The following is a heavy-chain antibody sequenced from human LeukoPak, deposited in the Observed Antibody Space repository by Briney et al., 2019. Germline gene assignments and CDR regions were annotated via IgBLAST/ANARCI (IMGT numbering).Heavy chain of an antibody. J-gene: IGHJ3*02. Sequence: GGPLRLSCAASGFTFSSYSMNWVRQAPGKGLEWVSSISSSSSYIYYADSVKGRFTISRDNAKKSLYLQMNSLRAEDTAVYYCAVAYYYGSGDAFDIWGQGAKVTV. CDR2: ISSSSSYI. CDR3: AVAYYYGSGDAFDI. CDR1: GFTFSSYS. D-gene: IGHD3-10*01. V-gene: IGHV3-21*01.